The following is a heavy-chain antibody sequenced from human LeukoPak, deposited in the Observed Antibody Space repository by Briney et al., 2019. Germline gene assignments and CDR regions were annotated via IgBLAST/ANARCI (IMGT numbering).Heavy chain of an antibody. CDR3: ASAGYSSGYCSGGSCHNGMDV. D-gene: IGHD2-15*01. CDR1: GYTFTGYY. J-gene: IGHJ6*02. V-gene: IGHV1-2*06. CDR2: INPNSGGT. Sequence: ASVKVSCKASGYTFTGYYMHWVRQAPGQGLEWMGRINPNSGGTNYAQKFQGRVTMTRGTSISTAYMELSRLRSDDTAVYYCASAGYSSGYCSGGSCHNGMDVWGQGTTVTVSS.